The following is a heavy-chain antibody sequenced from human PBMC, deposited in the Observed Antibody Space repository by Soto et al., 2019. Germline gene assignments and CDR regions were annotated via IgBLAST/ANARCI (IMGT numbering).Heavy chain of an antibody. Sequence: QVQLVQSGAEVKKPGASVKVSCKASGYTFTSYGISWVRQAPGQGLEWMGRISGYNGNTNYAQKLQGRVTMTTDTSTSTAYRELRSQRSDDTAVYYCANDRGYNWNYGWFDPWGQGTLVTVSS. J-gene: IGHJ5*02. CDR1: GYTFTSYG. CDR2: ISGYNGNT. D-gene: IGHD1-7*01. CDR3: ANDRGYNWNYGWFDP. V-gene: IGHV1-18*01.